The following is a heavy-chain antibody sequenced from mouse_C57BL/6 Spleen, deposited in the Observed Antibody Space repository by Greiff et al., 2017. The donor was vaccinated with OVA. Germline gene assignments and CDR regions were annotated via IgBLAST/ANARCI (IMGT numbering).Heavy chain of an antibody. J-gene: IGHJ2*01. CDR1: GFTFSSYG. CDR2: ISSGGSYT. CDR3: ARQGQEGYYCDY. D-gene: IGHD3-3*01. Sequence: EVQLVESGGDLVKPGGSLKLSCAASGFTFSSYGMSWVRQTPDKRLEWVATISSGGSYTYYPDSVKGRFTISRDNAKNTLYLQMSSLKSEDTAMDYCARQGQEGYYCDYWGQGTTLTVSS. V-gene: IGHV5-6*01.